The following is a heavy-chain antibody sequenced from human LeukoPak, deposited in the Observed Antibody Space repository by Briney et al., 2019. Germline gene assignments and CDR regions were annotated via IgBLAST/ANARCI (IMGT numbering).Heavy chain of an antibody. J-gene: IGHJ2*01. V-gene: IGHV3-30*03. CDR2: ISYDGSNK. CDR1: GFTFSSYG. CDR3: ARDHYGCFDL. D-gene: IGHD3-16*01. Sequence: GGSLRLSCAASGFTFSSYGMHWVRQAPGKGLEWVAVISYDGSNKYYADSVKGRFTISRDNSKNTLYLQMNSLRAEDTAVYYCARDHYGCFDLWGRGTLVTVSS.